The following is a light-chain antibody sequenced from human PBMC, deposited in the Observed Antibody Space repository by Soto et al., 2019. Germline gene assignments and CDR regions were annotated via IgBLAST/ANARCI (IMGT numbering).Light chain of an antibody. J-gene: IGKJ1*01. CDR2: GAS. CDR3: QQYNNWPQT. CDR1: QSVRSS. V-gene: IGKV3-15*01. Sequence: EIVMTQSPATLSVSPGDRATLSCRASQSVRSSIAWYQHKPGQAPRLLIYGASTRATGIPARISGSGSGTEFTLTISSLQSEDFAVYYCQQYNNWPQTFGQGTKVDIK.